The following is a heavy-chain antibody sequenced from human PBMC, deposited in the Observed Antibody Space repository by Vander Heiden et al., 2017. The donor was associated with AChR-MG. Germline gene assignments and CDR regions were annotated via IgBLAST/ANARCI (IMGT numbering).Heavy chain of an antibody. V-gene: IGHV4-39*01. Sequence: QLQLQESGPGLVKPSETLSLTCTVSGGSISSSSYYWGWIRQPPGKGLEWIGSIYYSGSTYYNPSLKSRVTISVETSKNQFSLKLSSVTAADTAVYYCARSDSSGYYYLGDAFDIWGQGTMVTVSS. CDR2: IYYSGST. CDR1: GGSISSSSYY. J-gene: IGHJ3*02. D-gene: IGHD3-22*01. CDR3: ARSDSSGYYYLGDAFDI.